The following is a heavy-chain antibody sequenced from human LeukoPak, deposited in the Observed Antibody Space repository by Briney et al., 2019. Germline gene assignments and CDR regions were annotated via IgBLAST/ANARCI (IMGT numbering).Heavy chain of an antibody. CDR2: ISAYNGNT. CDR1: GYTFTSYG. Sequence: GASVKVSCKASGYTFTSYGISWVRQAPGQGLEWMGWISAYNGNTNYAQKLQGRVTMTTDTSTSTAYMELRSLRSDDTAVYYCSIAAAGTSLLGYWGQGTLVTVSS. CDR3: SIAAAGTSLLGY. J-gene: IGHJ4*02. V-gene: IGHV1-18*01. D-gene: IGHD6-13*01.